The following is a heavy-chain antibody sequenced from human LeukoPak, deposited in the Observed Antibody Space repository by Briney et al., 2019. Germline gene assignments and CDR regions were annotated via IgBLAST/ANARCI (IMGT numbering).Heavy chain of an antibody. CDR1: GFTFDDYA. CDR3: AKDLGPIDCSGGSCYGMDV. J-gene: IGHJ6*02. V-gene: IGHV3-9*01. D-gene: IGHD2-15*01. Sequence: GGSLRLSCAASGFTFDDYAMHWVRQAPGKGLEWVSGISWNSGSIGYADSVKGRFTISRDNAKNSLYLQMNSLRAEDTALYYCAKDLGPIDCSGGSCYGMDVWGQETTVTVSS. CDR2: ISWNSGSI.